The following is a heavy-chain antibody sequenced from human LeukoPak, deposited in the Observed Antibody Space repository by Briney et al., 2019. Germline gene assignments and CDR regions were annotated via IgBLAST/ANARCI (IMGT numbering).Heavy chain of an antibody. CDR3: ARGTGLLWFGELLQFDY. CDR1: GGSISSSSYY. CDR2: IYYSGST. Sequence: SETLSLTCTVSGGSISSSSYYWGWIRQPPGKGLEWIGSIYYSGSTYYNPSLKSRVTISVDTSNNQFSLKLSSVTAADTAVYYCARGTGLLWFGELLQFDYWGQGTLVTVSS. V-gene: IGHV4-39*07. D-gene: IGHD3-10*01. J-gene: IGHJ4*02.